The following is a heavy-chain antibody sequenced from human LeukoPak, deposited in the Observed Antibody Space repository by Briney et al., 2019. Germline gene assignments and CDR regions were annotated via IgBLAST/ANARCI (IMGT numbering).Heavy chain of an antibody. V-gene: IGHV1-46*01. Sequence: ASVKVSCKASGYTFTTDYIHWVRQAPGQGLEWMGIINPSGGSTTYAQKFQGRVIMTGDTSTRTVYMELRSLRSEDTAVYYCARARGSGSYYGHDYYYYYYMDVWGQGTTVTVSS. D-gene: IGHD3-10*01. CDR2: INPSGGST. CDR3: ARARGSGSYYGHDYYYYYYMDV. J-gene: IGHJ6*03. CDR1: GYTFTTDY.